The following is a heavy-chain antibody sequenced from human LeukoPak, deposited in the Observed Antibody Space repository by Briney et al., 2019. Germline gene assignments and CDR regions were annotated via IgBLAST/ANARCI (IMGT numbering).Heavy chain of an antibody. Sequence: SVNVSCKASGFTFTSSALQWVRQARGQRREWIGWIVFGRGNTNYAQKFQERVTITRDMSTSTAYMELSSLRSEDTAVYSCAAGPTYWYFDLWGRGTLVTVSS. J-gene: IGHJ2*01. CDR2: IVFGRGNT. V-gene: IGHV1-58*01. CDR1: GFTFTSSA. CDR3: AAGPTYWYFDL.